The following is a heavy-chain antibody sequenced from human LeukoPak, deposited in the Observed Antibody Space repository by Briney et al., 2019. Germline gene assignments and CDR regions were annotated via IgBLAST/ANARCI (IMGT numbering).Heavy chain of an antibody. Sequence: GFLRLSCAASGFTFSSYGMHWVRQAPGKGLEWVAVIWYDGSNKYYADSVKGRFTISRDNSKNTLYLQMNSLRAEDTAVYYCARGSGYYDFWSGYYRAYYFDYWGQGTLVTVSS. CDR3: ARGSGYYDFWSGYYRAYYFDY. CDR2: IWYDGSNK. J-gene: IGHJ4*02. V-gene: IGHV3-33*01. CDR1: GFTFSSYG. D-gene: IGHD3-3*01.